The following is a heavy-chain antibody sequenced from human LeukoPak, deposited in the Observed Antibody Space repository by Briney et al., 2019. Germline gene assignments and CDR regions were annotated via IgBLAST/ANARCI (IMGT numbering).Heavy chain of an antibody. J-gene: IGHJ6*02. D-gene: IGHD5-18*01. Sequence: SETLSLTCTVSGGSISSYYWSWIRQPPGKGLEWIGYIYYSGSTNYNPSLKSRVTISVDTSKNRFPLKLSSVTAADTAVYYCARAQLWLGDYYGMDVWGQGTTVTVSS. V-gene: IGHV4-59*08. CDR2: IYYSGST. CDR1: GGSISSYY. CDR3: ARAQLWLGDYYGMDV.